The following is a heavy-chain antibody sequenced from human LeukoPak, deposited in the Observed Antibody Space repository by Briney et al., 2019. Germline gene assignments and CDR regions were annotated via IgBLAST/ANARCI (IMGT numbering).Heavy chain of an antibody. CDR3: AKDRSYSLDV. CDR2: IYSGGTT. V-gene: IGHV3-53*01. CDR1: GFTVSDTY. Sequence: PGGSLRLSCAASGFTVSDTYMSWVRQAPGKGLEWVSVIYSGGTTYYADSVKGRYTISRDNSKNTLYLQMNSLRAEDTAVYYCAKDRSYSLDVWGQGTTVTVSS. J-gene: IGHJ6*02.